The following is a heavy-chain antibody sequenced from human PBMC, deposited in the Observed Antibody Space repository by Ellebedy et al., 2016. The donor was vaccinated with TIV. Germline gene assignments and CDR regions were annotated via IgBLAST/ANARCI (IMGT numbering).Heavy chain of an antibody. CDR1: TFTFSRDV. V-gene: IGHV3-23*01. J-gene: IGHJ4*02. CDR2: INHISTHS. CDR3: AKDPVATTHFDY. Sequence: GESLKISCAASTFTFSRDVMSWVRQAPGKELEWVSGINHISTHSLYADSVKGRFTISRDNSKNTLYLQMNSLRAEDTAVYYCAKDPVATTHFDYWGQGTLVTVSS. D-gene: IGHD5-12*01.